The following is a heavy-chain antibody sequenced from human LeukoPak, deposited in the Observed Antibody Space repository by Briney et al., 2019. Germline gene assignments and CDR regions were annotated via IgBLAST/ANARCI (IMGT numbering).Heavy chain of an antibody. CDR1: GGSISSSSYY. V-gene: IGHV4-39*01. CDR3: ARLGHSYGDLDY. CDR2: IYYSGST. D-gene: IGHD4-17*01. Sequence: PSETLSLTCTVSGGSISSSSYYWGWIRQPPGKGLEWIGSIYYSGSTYYNPSLKSRVTISVDTSKNQFSLKLSSVTAADTAVYYCARLGHSYGDLDYWGQGTLVTVSS. J-gene: IGHJ4*02.